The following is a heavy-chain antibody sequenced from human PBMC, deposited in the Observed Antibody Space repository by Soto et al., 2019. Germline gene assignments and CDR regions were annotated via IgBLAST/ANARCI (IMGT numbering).Heavy chain of an antibody. J-gene: IGHJ4*02. CDR3: ARGNGSGWYYYFDY. CDR2: INPNSGGT. D-gene: IGHD6-19*01. CDR1: GYTFTGYY. V-gene: IGHV1-2*04. Sequence: GASVKVSCKASGYTFTGYYMHGVRQAPGQGLEWMGWINPNSGGTNYAQKFQGWVTMTRDTSISTAYMELSRLRSDDTAVYYCARGNGSGWYYYFDYWGQGTLVTVSS.